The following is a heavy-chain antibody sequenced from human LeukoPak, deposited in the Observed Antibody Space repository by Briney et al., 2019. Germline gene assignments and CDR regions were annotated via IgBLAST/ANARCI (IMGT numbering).Heavy chain of an antibody. V-gene: IGHV4-59*01. CDR3: AREGTSGTHLNWFDP. J-gene: IGHJ5*02. D-gene: IGHD1-1*01. CDR2: IYGSGST. Sequence: SETLSLTCTVSGGSISSYYWSWIRQPPGKGLEWIGQIYGSGSTNYNPSLKSRVTLSVDTSKNQFSLKLSSVTAADTAVYYCAREGTSGTHLNWFDPWGQGTLVTVSS. CDR1: GGSISSYY.